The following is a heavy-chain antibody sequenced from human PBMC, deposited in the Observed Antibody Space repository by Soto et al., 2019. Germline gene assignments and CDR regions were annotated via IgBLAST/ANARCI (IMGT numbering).Heavy chain of an antibody. J-gene: IGHJ4*02. D-gene: IGHD1-1*01. CDR3: AAGGTRWLHSPFDY. CDR1: GHTLTELS. V-gene: IGHV1-24*01. CDR2: FDPEDGET. Sequence: QVQLLQSGAEVKKPGASVKVSCKVSGHTLTELSMHWVRQAPGRGLEWMCGFDPEDGETISAQKFQGRVTMTEDTSTDSTYMELTSLRSEDTAVYYCAAGGTRWLHSPFDYWGQGTLVTISS.